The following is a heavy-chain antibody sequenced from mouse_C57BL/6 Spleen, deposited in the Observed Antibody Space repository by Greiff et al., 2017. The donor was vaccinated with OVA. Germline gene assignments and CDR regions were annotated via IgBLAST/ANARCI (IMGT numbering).Heavy chain of an antibody. D-gene: IGHD1-1*01. J-gene: IGHJ4*01. CDR1: GYTFTSYW. CDR2: IDPNSGGT. Sequence: QVQLKQPGAELVKPGASVKLSCKASGYTFTSYWMHWVKQRPGRGLEWIGRIDPNSGGTKYNEKFKSTATLTVDKPSSTAYMQLSSLTSEDSAVYDCARWYDGSLYYAMDYWGKGTSVTVSS. CDR3: ARWYDGSLYYAMDY. V-gene: IGHV1-72*01.